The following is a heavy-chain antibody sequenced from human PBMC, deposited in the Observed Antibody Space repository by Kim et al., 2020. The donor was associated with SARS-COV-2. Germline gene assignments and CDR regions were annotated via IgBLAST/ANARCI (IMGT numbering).Heavy chain of an antibody. CDR1: GFPFSDYS. V-gene: IGHV3-21*01. CDR3: GKGGFRRPGPDY. D-gene: IGHD2-15*01. Sequence: GGSLRLSCAASGFPFSDYSMNWVRLAPGKGLEWVSSIDSSSTYIYYADSVKGRFTISRDNAKNSLYLQVSSLRAEDTGVYYCGKGGFRRPGPDYRGQGTLVTVSS. J-gene: IGHJ4*02. CDR2: IDSSSTYI.